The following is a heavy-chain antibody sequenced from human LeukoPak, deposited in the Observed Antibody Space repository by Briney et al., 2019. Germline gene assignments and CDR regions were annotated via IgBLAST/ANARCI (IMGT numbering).Heavy chain of an antibody. J-gene: IGHJ6*03. CDR3: ARDRGPEDYYYYYYMDV. V-gene: IGHV3-48*02. CDR2: ISSSSSTI. D-gene: IGHD3-10*01. CDR1: GFTFSSYS. Sequence: PGGSLRLSCAASGFTFSSYSMNWVRQAPGKGLEWVSYISSSSSTIYYADSVKGRFTISRDNAKSSLYLQMNSLRDEDTAVYYCARDRGPEDYYYYYYMDVWGKGTTVTVSS.